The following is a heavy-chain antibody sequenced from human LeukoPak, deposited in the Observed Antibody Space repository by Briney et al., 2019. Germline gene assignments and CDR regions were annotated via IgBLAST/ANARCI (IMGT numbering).Heavy chain of an antibody. J-gene: IGHJ5*02. CDR3: ARGRTRLSWLDP. Sequence: SETLSLTSAVSGGSIRGYYWSWVRQSPGKGLEWIGDINQNAGTDYNPSLKSRVTISIDSSTNRISLNVTAATAADTAMYYCARGRTRLSWLDPWGQGTLVTVSS. D-gene: IGHD6-6*01. V-gene: IGHV4-34*01. CDR1: GGSIRGYY. CDR2: INQNAGT.